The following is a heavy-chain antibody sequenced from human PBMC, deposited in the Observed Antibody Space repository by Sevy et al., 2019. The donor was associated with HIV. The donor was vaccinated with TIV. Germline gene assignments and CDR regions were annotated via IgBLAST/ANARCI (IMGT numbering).Heavy chain of an antibody. CDR2: IKSKTDGGTT. V-gene: IGHV3-15*01. CDR3: TGLEGGSSWSYFDY. Sequence: GGSLRLSCAASGFTFSNAWMSWVHQAPGKGLEWVGRIKSKTDGGTTDYAAPVKGRFTISRDDSKNTLYLQMNSLKTEDTAVYYCTGLEGGSSWSYFDYWGQGTLVTVSS. J-gene: IGHJ4*02. D-gene: IGHD6-13*01. CDR1: GFTFSNAW.